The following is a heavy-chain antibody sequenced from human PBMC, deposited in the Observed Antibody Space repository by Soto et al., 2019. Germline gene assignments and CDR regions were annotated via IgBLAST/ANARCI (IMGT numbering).Heavy chain of an antibody. CDR1: GGSFSGYY. Sequence: SETLSLTCAVYGGSFSGYYWSWIRQPPGKGLEWIGEINHSGSTNYNPSLKSRVTISVDTSKNQFSLKLSSVTAADTAVYYCARAYRYSYGRNWFDPWGQGTLVTASS. J-gene: IGHJ5*02. CDR2: INHSGST. D-gene: IGHD5-18*01. CDR3: ARAYRYSYGRNWFDP. V-gene: IGHV4-34*01.